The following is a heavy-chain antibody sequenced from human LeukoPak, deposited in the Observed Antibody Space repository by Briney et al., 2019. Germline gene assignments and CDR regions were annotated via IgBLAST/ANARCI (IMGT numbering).Heavy chain of an antibody. CDR3: ARGHAYYYYYYMDV. J-gene: IGHJ6*03. CDR1: GGSISSSSSY. Sequence: SETLSLTCSVSGGSISSSSSYWGWIRQPPGKGLEWIGSIYYSGSSFDNPALKSRVTISVDTSKNQFSLKLSSVTAADTAVYYCARGHAYYYYYYMDVWGKGTTVTVSS. CDR2: IYYSGSS. V-gene: IGHV4-39*01.